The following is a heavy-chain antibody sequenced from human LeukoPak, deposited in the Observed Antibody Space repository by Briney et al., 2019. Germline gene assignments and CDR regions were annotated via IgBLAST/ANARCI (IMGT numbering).Heavy chain of an antibody. V-gene: IGHV4-59*08. CDR2: IYYSGST. Sequence: SETLSLTCTVSGGSISSYYWSWIRQPPGKGLEWIGYIYYSGSTNYNPSLKSQVTISVDTSKNQFSLKLSSVTAADTAVYYCARRGSPQLYFDYWGQGTLVTVSS. D-gene: IGHD2-2*01. J-gene: IGHJ4*02. CDR3: ARRGSPQLYFDY. CDR1: GGSISSYY.